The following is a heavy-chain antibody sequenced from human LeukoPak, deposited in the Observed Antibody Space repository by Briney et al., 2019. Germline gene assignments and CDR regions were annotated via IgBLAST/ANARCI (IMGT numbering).Heavy chain of an antibody. CDR1: GGSISSSSYY. CDR2: IYYSGST. Sequence: SETLSHTCTASGGSISSSSYYWGWIRQPPGKGLEWIGSIYYSGSTYYNPSLKSRVTISVDTSKNQFSLKLSSVTAADTAVYYCARVPYDYVWGSYRPIFDYSGQGTLVTVSS. J-gene: IGHJ4*02. V-gene: IGHV4-39*07. D-gene: IGHD3-16*02. CDR3: ARVPYDYVWGSYRPIFDY.